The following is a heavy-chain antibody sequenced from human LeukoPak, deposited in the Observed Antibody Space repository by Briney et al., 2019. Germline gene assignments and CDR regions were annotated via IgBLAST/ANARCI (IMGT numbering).Heavy chain of an antibody. Sequence: GASVKVSCKASGYTFTGYYMHWVRQAPGQGLEWMGWINPNSGGTNYAQKFQGRVTMTRDTSISTAYMELSRLRSDDTAVYYCARSEREGLYYDMTGYFYDWCFDLWGGGTLVTVSS. J-gene: IGHJ2*01. V-gene: IGHV1-2*02. CDR2: INPNSGGT. CDR3: ARSEREGLYYDMTGYFYDWCFDL. CDR1: GYTFTGYY. D-gene: IGHD3-9*01.